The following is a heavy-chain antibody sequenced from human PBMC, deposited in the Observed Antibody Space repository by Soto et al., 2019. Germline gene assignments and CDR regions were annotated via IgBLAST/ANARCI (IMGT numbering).Heavy chain of an antibody. J-gene: IGHJ2*01. CDR1: GGSFSGYY. CDR2: INHSGST. CDR3: AREWQRQYSNYWYFDL. D-gene: IGHD4-4*01. Sequence: SETLSLTCAVYGGSFSGYYWSWIRQPPGKGLEWIGEINHSGSTNYNPSLKSRVTISVDTSKNQFSLKLSSVTAADTAVYYCAREWQRQYSNYWYFDLWGRGTLVTVSS. V-gene: IGHV4-34*01.